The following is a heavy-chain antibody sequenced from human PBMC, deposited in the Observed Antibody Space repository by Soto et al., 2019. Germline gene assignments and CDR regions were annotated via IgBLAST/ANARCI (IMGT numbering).Heavy chain of an antibody. V-gene: IGHV1-69*13. Sequence: SVKVSCKASGGTFSSYAISWVRQAPGQGLGWMGGIIPIFGTANYAQKFQGRVTITADESTSTAYMELSSLRSEDTAVYYCARGVGATLGPRPFDYWGQGTLVTVSS. J-gene: IGHJ4*02. CDR3: ARGVGATLGPRPFDY. D-gene: IGHD1-26*01. CDR1: GGTFSSYA. CDR2: IIPIFGTA.